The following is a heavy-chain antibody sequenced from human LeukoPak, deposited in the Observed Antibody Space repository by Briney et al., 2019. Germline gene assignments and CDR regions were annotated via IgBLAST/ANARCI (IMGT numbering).Heavy chain of an antibody. CDR2: INPNSGGT. J-gene: IGHJ4*02. CDR1: GYTFTAYY. CDR3: ARDYCSSTSCYGYFDY. V-gene: IGHV1-2*02. Sequence: ASVKVSCKASGYTFTAYYVHWVRQAPGQGLEWLGWINPNSGGTNYAQKFQGRVTMTRDTSISTAYMELSRLRSDDTAVYYCARDYCSSTSCYGYFDYWGQGTLVTVSS. D-gene: IGHD2-2*01.